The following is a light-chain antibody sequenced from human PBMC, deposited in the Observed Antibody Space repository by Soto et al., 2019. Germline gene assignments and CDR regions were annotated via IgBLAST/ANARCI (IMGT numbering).Light chain of an antibody. Sequence: QSVLTQPASVSGSPGQSITISCTGTSSDVGGYNYVSWYQQHPGKAPKLMIYEVSNRPSGVSNRFSGSKSGNTASLTISGLQGEDEADYYCGSYTYSSTPYVFGTGTKV. V-gene: IGLV2-14*01. CDR1: SSDVGGYNY. CDR2: EVS. CDR3: GSYTYSSTPYV. J-gene: IGLJ1*01.